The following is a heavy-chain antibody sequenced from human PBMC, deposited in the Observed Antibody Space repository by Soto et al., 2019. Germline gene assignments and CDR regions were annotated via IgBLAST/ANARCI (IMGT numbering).Heavy chain of an antibody. Sequence: PSETLSLICTVSGASITSSHWTWIRQSPGKGLEWIGYIYYSGTTNYNPSLKSRVTISVDTSKNQFSLKLNSVTAADTAMYYCARVISGSYKQIDYWGQGTLVTVSS. J-gene: IGHJ4*02. CDR3: ARVISGSYKQIDY. V-gene: IGHV4-59*01. CDR1: GASITSSH. D-gene: IGHD1-26*01. CDR2: IYYSGTT.